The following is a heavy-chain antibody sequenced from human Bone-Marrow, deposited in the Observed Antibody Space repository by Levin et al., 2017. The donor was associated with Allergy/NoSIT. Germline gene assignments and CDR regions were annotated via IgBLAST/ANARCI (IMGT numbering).Heavy chain of an antibody. J-gene: IGHJ4*02. CDR1: GFTFSGHW. V-gene: IGHV3-7*04. Sequence: GGSLRLSCSASGFTFSGHWMNWVRQAPGKGLEWVAIIKQDGSETHYVDSVNGRFTISRDNAKNSLFLQMTNLRAEDTALYYCARGAGFLVDFWGKGTLVTVSS. CDR2: IKQDGSET. D-gene: IGHD2-21*01. CDR3: ARGAGFLVDF.